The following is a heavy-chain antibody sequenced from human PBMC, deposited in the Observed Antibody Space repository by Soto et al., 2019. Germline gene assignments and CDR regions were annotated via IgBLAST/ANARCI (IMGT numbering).Heavy chain of an antibody. CDR3: ARGASTDCYNGVCPFFYNPVSVV. CDR2: INPKSGGT. D-gene: IGHD3-16*01. J-gene: IGHJ6*01. Sequence: ASVKGSCKASGYSFTDYHIHWVRQAPGQGLEWLGRINPKSGGTSTAQKFQGWVTMTTDTSISTTSMELTRLTSDDTAIYYCARGASTDCYNGVCPFFYNPVSVVW. V-gene: IGHV1-2*04. CDR1: GYSFTDYH.